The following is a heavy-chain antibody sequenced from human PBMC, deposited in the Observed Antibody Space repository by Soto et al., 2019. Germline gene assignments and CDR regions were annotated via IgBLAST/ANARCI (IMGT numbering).Heavy chain of an antibody. CDR3: ARDLLSNWFDP. Sequence: PGGSLRLSCAASGFTFSSYSMNWVRQAPGKGLEWASSISSSSSYIYYADSVKGRFTISRDNAKNSLYLQMNSLRAEDTAVYYCARDLLSNWFDPWGQGTLVTGSS. CDR1: GFTFSSYS. V-gene: IGHV3-21*01. CDR2: ISSSSSYI. J-gene: IGHJ5*02. D-gene: IGHD3-16*01.